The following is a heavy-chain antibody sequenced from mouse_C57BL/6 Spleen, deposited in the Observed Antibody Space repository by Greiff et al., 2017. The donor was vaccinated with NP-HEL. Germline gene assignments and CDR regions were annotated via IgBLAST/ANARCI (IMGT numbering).Heavy chain of an antibody. Sequence: QVQLKQSGAELVKPGASVKISCKASGYAFSSYWMNWVKQRPGKGLEWIGQIYPGDGDTNYNGKFKGKATLTADKSSSTAYMQLSSLTSEDSAVYFCARYDTTVVEASWFAYWGQGTLVTVSA. V-gene: IGHV1-80*01. D-gene: IGHD1-1*01. CDR2: IYPGDGDT. CDR1: GYAFSSYW. J-gene: IGHJ3*01. CDR3: ARYDTTVVEASWFAY.